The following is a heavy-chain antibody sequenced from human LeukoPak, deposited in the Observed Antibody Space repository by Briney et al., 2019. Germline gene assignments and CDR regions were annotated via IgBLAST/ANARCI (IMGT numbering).Heavy chain of an antibody. CDR3: ARDRDWNSLDY. CDR1: GFTFSTYW. CDR2: INTDASST. D-gene: IGHD1-1*01. J-gene: IGHJ4*02. Sequence: PGGSLRLSCVASGFTFSTYWMYWVRQAPGKGLVWVSRINTDASSTTYADSVKGRFTISRDNAKNTLYLQMDSLRAEDTAVYYCARDRDWNSLDYWGQGTLVTVSS. V-gene: IGHV3-74*01.